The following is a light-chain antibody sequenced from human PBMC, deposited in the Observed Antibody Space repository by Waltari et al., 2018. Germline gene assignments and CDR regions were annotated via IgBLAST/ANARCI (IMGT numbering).Light chain of an antibody. Sequence: QSALTQPASVSGSPGQSITISCTGTSSDVGTYSLVSWYQHHPGKAPKLMIYESTKRPSGVSNRFSGSKSGNTASLTISGLQAEDEADYYCCSFAGSSPHVVLGGGTKLTVL. CDR3: CSFAGSSPHVV. CDR1: SSDVGTYSL. CDR2: EST. V-gene: IGLV2-23*01. J-gene: IGLJ2*01.